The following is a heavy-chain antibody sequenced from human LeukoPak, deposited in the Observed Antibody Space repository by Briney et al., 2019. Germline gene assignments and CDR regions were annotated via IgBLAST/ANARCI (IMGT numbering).Heavy chain of an antibody. V-gene: IGHV1-2*02. Sequence: ASVKVSCKTSGYPFSAYYMHWVRQAPGQGLEWMGWINPNSGGTNYAQKFQGRVTMTRDTSISTVYMELSRLRSDDTAVYYCARPYSGSYFEGAFDIWGQGTMVTVSS. CDR2: INPNSGGT. CDR3: ARPYSGSYFEGAFDI. D-gene: IGHD1-26*01. CDR1: GYPFSAYY. J-gene: IGHJ3*02.